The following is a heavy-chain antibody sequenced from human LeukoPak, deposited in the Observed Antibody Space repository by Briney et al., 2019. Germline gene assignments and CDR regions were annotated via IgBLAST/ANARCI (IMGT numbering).Heavy chain of an antibody. CDR3: AREGQQLGKSDGMDV. D-gene: IGHD6-13*01. J-gene: IGHJ6*04. CDR1: GYSFTSYW. CDR2: IYPGDSDT. V-gene: IGHV5-51*01. Sequence: GESLKVSCKGSGYSFTSYWIGWVRQMPGKGLEWMGIIYPGDSDTRYSPSFQGQVTISADKSISTAYLQWGSLKASDTAMYYCAREGQQLGKSDGMDVWGKGTTVTVSS.